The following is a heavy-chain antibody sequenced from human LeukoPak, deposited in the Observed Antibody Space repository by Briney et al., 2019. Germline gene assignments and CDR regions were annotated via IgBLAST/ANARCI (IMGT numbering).Heavy chain of an antibody. CDR2: IIPIFGTA. Sequence: SVKVSCKASGGTFSSYAISWVRQAPGQGLEWMGGIIPIFGTANYAQKFQGRVTITTDESTSTAYMELSSLRSEDTAVYYCARGAVVPAAIPLGAFDIWGRGTMVTVSS. J-gene: IGHJ3*02. D-gene: IGHD2-2*01. CDR1: GGTFSSYA. V-gene: IGHV1-69*05. CDR3: ARGAVVPAAIPLGAFDI.